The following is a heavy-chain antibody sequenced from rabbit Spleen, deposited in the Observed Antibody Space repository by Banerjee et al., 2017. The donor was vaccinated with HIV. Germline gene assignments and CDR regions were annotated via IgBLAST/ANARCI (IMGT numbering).Heavy chain of an antibody. CDR3: VRDRADHGGDYGPYDFDF. D-gene: IGHD2-1*01. V-gene: IGHV1S7*01. CDR2: IDPVFGIT. Sequence: QLKESGGGLVQPGGSLKLSCKASGFTLSSYYMNWVRQAPGKGLEWIGYIDPVFGITYFANWVNGRFSISRENAHNTVYLKLNSLTAADTASYVCVRDRADHGGDYGPYDFDFWGPGTLVTVS. CDR1: GFTLSSYY. J-gene: IGHJ4*01.